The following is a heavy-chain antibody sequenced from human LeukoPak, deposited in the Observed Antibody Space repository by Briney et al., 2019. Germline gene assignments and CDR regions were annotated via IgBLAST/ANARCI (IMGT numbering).Heavy chain of an antibody. D-gene: IGHD2-2*01. CDR1: GYTFTGYY. J-gene: IGHJ6*03. CDR2: INPNSGGT. V-gene: IGHV1-2*02. Sequence: ASVKDSCKASGYTFTGYYMHWVRQAPGQGLAWMGFINPNSGGTNYAQKFQGRVTMTRDTSISAGYMELSRLRSDDTAVYYCARGELGYCSSTSCYHYYYYYMDVWGKGTTVTVSS. CDR3: ARGELGYCSSTSCYHYYYYYMDV.